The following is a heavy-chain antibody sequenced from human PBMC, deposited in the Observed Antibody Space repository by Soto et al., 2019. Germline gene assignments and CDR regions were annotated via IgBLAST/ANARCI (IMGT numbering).Heavy chain of an antibody. D-gene: IGHD2-2*01. CDR3: ARERESCISTSCPLYGMDV. CDR1: GGTFSSYA. Sequence: QVQLVQSGAEVKKPGSSVKVSCKASGGTFSSYAISWVRQAPGQGLEWMGGIIPIFGTANYAQKFQGRVTITADESTSTAYMELSSLRSEDTAVYYCARERESCISTSCPLYGMDVWGQGTTVTVSS. CDR2: IIPIFGTA. J-gene: IGHJ6*02. V-gene: IGHV1-69*12.